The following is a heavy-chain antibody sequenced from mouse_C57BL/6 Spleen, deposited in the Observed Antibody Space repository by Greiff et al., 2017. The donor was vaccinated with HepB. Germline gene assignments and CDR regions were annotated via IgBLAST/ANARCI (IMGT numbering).Heavy chain of an antibody. Sequence: VQLQQSGAELARPGASVKLSCKASGYTFTSYGISWVKQRTGQGLEWIGEIYPRSGNTYYNEKFKGKATLTADKSSSTAYMELRSLTSEDSAVYFCARLGDYYGSSYGYFDVWGTGTTVTVSS. CDR1: GYTFTSYG. J-gene: IGHJ1*03. CDR3: ARLGDYYGSSYGYFDV. CDR2: IYPRSGNT. V-gene: IGHV1-81*01. D-gene: IGHD1-1*01.